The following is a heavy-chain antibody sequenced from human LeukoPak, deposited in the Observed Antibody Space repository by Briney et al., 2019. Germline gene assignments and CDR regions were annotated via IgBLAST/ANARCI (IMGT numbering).Heavy chain of an antibody. D-gene: IGHD4-23*01. CDR2: IYYSGST. V-gene: IGHV4-59*08. CDR3: ARLHGGNPFDY. J-gene: IGHJ4*02. CDR1: GGSVSSYY. Sequence: SETLSLTCTVSGGSVSSYYWSWIRQPPGKGLEWIGYIYYSGSTNYNPSLKSRVTISVDTSKNQFSLKLSSVTAADTAVYYCARLHGGNPFDYWGQGTLVTVSS.